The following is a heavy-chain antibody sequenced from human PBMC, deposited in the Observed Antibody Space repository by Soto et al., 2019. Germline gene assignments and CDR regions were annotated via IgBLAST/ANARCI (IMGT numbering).Heavy chain of an antibody. CDR1: GFSLSTSGVG. CDR3: AHTLPGEGYCSSTSCHNWYFDL. J-gene: IGHJ2*01. D-gene: IGHD2-2*01. V-gene: IGHV2-5*02. CDR2: IYWDDDN. Sequence: QITLKESGPTLVKPTQTLTLTCTFSGFSLSTSGVGVGWIRQPPAKALEWLALIYWDDDNRYSPSLKSRLTITKDTSKNRVVLTRTNMDPVDTATYYCAHTLPGEGYCSSTSCHNWYFDLWGRGTLVTVSS.